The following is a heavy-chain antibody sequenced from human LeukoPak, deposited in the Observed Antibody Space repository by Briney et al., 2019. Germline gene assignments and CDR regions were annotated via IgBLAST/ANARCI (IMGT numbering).Heavy chain of an antibody. D-gene: IGHD3-3*01. V-gene: IGHV4-4*02. Sequence: SETLSLTCAVSGGSISSSNWWSWVRQPPGKGLEWIGEIYHSGSTNYNPSLKSRVTISVDLSENHISLKLTSVTAADTAVYYCAREGGFYRPLDYSGQGTLVTVSS. CDR1: GGSISSSNW. CDR3: AREGGFYRPLDY. CDR2: IYHSGST. J-gene: IGHJ4*02.